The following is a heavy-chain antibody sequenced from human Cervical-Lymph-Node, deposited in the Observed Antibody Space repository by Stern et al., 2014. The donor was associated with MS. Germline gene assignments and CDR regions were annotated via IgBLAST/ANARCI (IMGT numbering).Heavy chain of an antibody. V-gene: IGHV3-33*01. J-gene: IGHJ2*01. CDR3: ARDGPSSSGYYWYFDL. CDR1: GFTFSSYG. Sequence: QVQLVESGGCVVQPGRSLRLSCAASGFTFSSYGMHWVRQAPGKGLEWGGVIWYDGSNKYYADSVKGRFTISRDNSKNTLYLQMNSLRAEDTAVYYCARDGPSSSGYYWYFDLWGRGTLVTVSS. D-gene: IGHD3-22*01. CDR2: IWYDGSNK.